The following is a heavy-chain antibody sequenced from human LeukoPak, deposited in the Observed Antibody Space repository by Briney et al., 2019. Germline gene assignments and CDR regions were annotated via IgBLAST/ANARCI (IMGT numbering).Heavy chain of an antibody. Sequence: GASVKVSCKASGYTFTSYGISWVRQAPGQGLEWMGGIIPIFGTANYAQKFQGRVTITTDESTSTAYMELSSLRSEDTAVYYCASGYCSSTSCRDYYYYMDVWGKGTTVTVSS. J-gene: IGHJ6*03. CDR3: ASGYCSSTSCRDYYYYMDV. CDR1: GYTFTSYG. CDR2: IIPIFGTA. V-gene: IGHV1-69*05. D-gene: IGHD2-2*01.